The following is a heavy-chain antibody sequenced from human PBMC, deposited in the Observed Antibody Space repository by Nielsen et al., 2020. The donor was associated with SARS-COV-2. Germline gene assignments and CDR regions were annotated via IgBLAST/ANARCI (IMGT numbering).Heavy chain of an antibody. V-gene: IGHV3-23*01. Sequence: GESLKISCAASGFTFSSYAMSWVRQAPGKGLEWVSAISGSGGSTYYADSLTGRFTVSRDTSKNTVYLQMNSLSVEDTAVYYCAKRRAVFMLTFGGEGAIDVWGQGTTVSVSS. J-gene: IGHJ6*02. CDR2: ISGSGGST. CDR3: AKRRAVFMLTFGGEGAIDV. CDR1: GFTFSSYA. D-gene: IGHD3-16*01.